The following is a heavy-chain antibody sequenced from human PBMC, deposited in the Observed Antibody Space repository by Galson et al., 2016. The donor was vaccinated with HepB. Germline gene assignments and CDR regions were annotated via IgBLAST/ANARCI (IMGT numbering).Heavy chain of an antibody. D-gene: IGHD1-1*01. V-gene: IGHV3-11*06. CDR3: ARGVGTPVEISFDY. CDR2: INGRSTYK. J-gene: IGHJ4*02. CDR1: GFTFGDYY. Sequence: SLRLSCAASGFTFGDYYMSWIRQAPGKGLEWISYINGRSTYKNYANSVKGRFTISRDNAKSSLYLQMNYLRAEDTAVYYCARGVGTPVEISFDYWGQGTLVAVSS.